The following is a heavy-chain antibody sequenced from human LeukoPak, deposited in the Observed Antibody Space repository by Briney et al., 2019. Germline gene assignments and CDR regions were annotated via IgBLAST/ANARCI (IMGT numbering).Heavy chain of an antibody. CDR1: RFTFNNYW. CDR3: ARADSGSYYYYYGMDV. D-gene: IGHD1-26*01. Sequence: PGGSLRLSCAASRFTFNNYWMSWVRQAPGMGLEWVANIKQDGSEKYYVDSVKGRFTISRDNAKNSLYLQMNSLRAEDTAVYYCARADSGSYYYYYGMDVWGQGTTVTVSS. J-gene: IGHJ6*02. CDR2: IKQDGSEK. V-gene: IGHV3-7*01.